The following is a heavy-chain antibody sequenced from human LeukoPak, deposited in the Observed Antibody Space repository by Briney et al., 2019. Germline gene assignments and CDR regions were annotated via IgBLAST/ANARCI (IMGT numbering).Heavy chain of an antibody. Sequence: GGSLRLSCAASGFTFSSYAMSWVRQAPGKGLEWVSAISGSGGSTYYADSVKGRFTISRDNSKNTLYLQMNSLRAEDTAVYYCARDRVGCSSTSCGYYYYYGMDVWGQGTTVTVSS. V-gene: IGHV3-23*01. CDR1: GFTFSSYA. D-gene: IGHD2-2*01. J-gene: IGHJ6*02. CDR2: ISGSGGST. CDR3: ARDRVGCSSTSCGYYYYYGMDV.